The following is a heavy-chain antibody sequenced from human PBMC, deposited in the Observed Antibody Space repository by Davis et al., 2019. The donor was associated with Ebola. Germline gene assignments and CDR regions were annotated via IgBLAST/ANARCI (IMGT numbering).Heavy chain of an antibody. V-gene: IGHV3-48*03. CDR2: ISSSGSTI. CDR1: GFTFSSYE. CDR3: AKEGASCGGDCYSLSDY. Sequence: GGSLRLSCAASGFTFSSYEMNWVRQAPGKGLEWVSYISSSGSTIYYADSVKGRFTISRDNSKDTLYLQMNRLRAEDTAVYYCAKEGASCGGDCYSLSDYWGQGTLVTVSS. J-gene: IGHJ4*02. D-gene: IGHD2-21*02.